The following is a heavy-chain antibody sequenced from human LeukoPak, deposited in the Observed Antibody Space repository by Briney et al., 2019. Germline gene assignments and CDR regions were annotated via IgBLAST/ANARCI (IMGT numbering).Heavy chain of an antibody. D-gene: IGHD5-24*01. J-gene: IGHJ4*02. CDR3: ASWERWVELPRY. V-gene: IGHV4-59*01. CDR1: GGSISSYY. CDR2: IYYSGST. Sequence: KPSETLSLTCTVSGGSISSYYWSWIRQPPGKGLEWIGYIYYSGSTNYNPSLKSRVTISVDTSKNQFSLKLSSVTAADTAVYYCASWERWVELPRYWGQGTLVTVSS.